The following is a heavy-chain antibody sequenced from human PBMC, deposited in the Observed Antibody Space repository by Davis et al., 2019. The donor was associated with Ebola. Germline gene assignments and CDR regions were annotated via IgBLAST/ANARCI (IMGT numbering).Heavy chain of an antibody. CDR2: ISYDGSNK. J-gene: IGHJ6*02. D-gene: IGHD1-1*01. Sequence: GESLKISCAASGFTFSSYGMHWVRQAPGKGLEWVAVISYDGSNKYYADSVKGRFTISRDNSKNTLYLQMNSLRAEDTAVYYCAKAAGDYYYYGMDVWGQGTTVTVSS. CDR3: AKAAGDYYYYGMDV. V-gene: IGHV3-30*18. CDR1: GFTFSSYG.